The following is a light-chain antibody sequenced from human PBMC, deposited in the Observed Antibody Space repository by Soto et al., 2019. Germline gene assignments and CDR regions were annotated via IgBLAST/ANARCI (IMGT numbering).Light chain of an antibody. Sequence: IVMTQKKLSRAVIPGESASISYRSSESLLHRNGKNYLDWYLQKPGQSPQLLIYLASSRASGVPDRVSGSGSGTDFTLTIGRVEAEDVGIYYCLQGLQSPITFGQGTRLEIK. CDR3: LQGLQSPIT. CDR1: ESLLHRNGKNY. V-gene: IGKV2-28*01. J-gene: IGKJ5*01. CDR2: LAS.